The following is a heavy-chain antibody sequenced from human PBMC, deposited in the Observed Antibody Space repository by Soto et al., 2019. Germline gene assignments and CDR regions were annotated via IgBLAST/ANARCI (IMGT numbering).Heavy chain of an antibody. J-gene: IGHJ4*02. CDR2: INPSGGT. CDR1: GGSFSTDY. D-gene: IGHD6-6*01. CDR3: ARVLAARASRDFDY. Sequence: QVQLQQWGAGLLKPSATLSLTCAVYGGSFSTDYWSWIRQPPGKGLEWLGEINPSGGTNYNPSLKSRVTISVATSKNQCSLKLSSVTAADTAVYYCARVLAARASRDFDYWGQGTLVTVSS. V-gene: IGHV4-34*01.